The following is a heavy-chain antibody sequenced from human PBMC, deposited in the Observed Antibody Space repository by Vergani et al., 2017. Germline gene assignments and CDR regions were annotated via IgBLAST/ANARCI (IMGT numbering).Heavy chain of an antibody. D-gene: IGHD4-11*01. CDR2: IYYSGST. CDR1: GGSISSYY. V-gene: IGHV4-59*01. CDR3: ARWDYSNGHENWFDP. Sequence: QVQLQESGPGLVKPSETLSLTCTVSGGSISSYYWSWIRQPPGKGLEWIGYIYYSGSTNYNPSLKSRVTISVDTSKNQFSLKLSSVTAADTAVYYCARWDYSNGHENWFDPWGQGTLVTVSS. J-gene: IGHJ5*02.